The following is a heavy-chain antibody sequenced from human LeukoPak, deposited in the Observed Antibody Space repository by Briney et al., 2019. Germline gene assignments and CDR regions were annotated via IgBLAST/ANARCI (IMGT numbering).Heavy chain of an antibody. CDR1: GYTFTGYY. Sequence: ASVTLSCKASGYTFTGYYIHWVRQAPGQGLEWMGWIYSNNGGTDYAQKFQGRVTMTRDTSISTAYMEVSRVRSDDTAVYYCARGFRTGDMTTFAHWGQGTLVTVSS. J-gene: IGHJ4*02. CDR2: IYSNNGGT. D-gene: IGHD2-15*01. V-gene: IGHV1-2*02. CDR3: ARGFRTGDMTTFAH.